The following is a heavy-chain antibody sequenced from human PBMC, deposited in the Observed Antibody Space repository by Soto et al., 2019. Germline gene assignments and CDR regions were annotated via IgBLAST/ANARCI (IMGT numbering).Heavy chain of an antibody. CDR2: IYHSGST. V-gene: IGHV4-4*02. D-gene: IGHD3-10*01. CDR3: ARDLPNYYGSGSLDY. Sequence: QVQLQESGPGLVKPSGTLSLTCAVSGGSISSSNWWSWVRQPPGKGLEWIGEIYHSGSTNYNPSLKSRVTIPVDKSKNQFSLKLSSVTAADTAVYYCARDLPNYYGSGSLDYWGQGTLVTVSS. J-gene: IGHJ4*02. CDR1: GGSISSSNW.